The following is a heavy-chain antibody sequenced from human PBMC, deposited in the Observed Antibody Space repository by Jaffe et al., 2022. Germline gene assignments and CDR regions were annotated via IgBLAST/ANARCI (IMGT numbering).Heavy chain of an antibody. D-gene: IGHD5-12*01. CDR1: GFTFDDYA. J-gene: IGHJ4*02. Sequence: EVQLVESGGGLVQPGRSLRLSCAASGFTFDDYAMHWVRQAPGKGLEWVSGISWNSGSIGYADSVKGRFTISRDNAKNSLYLQMNSLRAEDTALYYCAKGARSGYSGYDETLFYFDYWGQGTLVTVSS. CDR2: ISWNSGSI. CDR3: AKGARSGYSGYDETLFYFDY. V-gene: IGHV3-9*01.